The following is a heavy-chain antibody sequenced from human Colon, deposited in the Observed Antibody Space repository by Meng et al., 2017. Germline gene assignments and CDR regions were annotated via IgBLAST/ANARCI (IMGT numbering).Heavy chain of an antibody. CDR3: ARVGTARPFDY. CDR1: GFTFSFYA. D-gene: IGHD1-1*01. CDR2: ITSSSNYI. Sequence: EVQLVESGGGLVKPGESLRVSCEAFGFTFSFYAINWVRQAPGEGLEWVASITSSSNYIHYSDSVKGRFTVSRDNARNSSYLQMDSLRAEDTAVYYCARVGTARPFDYWGQGTLVTVSS. J-gene: IGHJ4*02. V-gene: IGHV3-21*01.